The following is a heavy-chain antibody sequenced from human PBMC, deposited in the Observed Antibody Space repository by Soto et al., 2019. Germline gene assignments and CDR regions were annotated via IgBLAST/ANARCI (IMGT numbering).Heavy chain of an antibody. D-gene: IGHD3-16*01. Sequence: QVQLVQSAAEVKKPGASVKVSCKASGYTFIRYGITWVRQAPGQGLEWVGWISPYNDYTEYAQKFHGRVTMTTDTSTKTGNMALGGLRSDDTAVDYCARGGYYDNVWKKFNYSGLDVWGQGTTVTVSS. CDR3: ARGGYYDNVWKKFNYSGLDV. CDR1: GYTFIRYG. J-gene: IGHJ6*02. CDR2: ISPYNDYT. V-gene: IGHV1-18*01.